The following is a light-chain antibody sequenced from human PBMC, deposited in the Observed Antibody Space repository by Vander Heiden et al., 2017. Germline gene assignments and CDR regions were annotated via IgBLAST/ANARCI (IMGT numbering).Light chain of an antibody. Sequence: DIQLTQSPSSLSASVGDRVTITCRASRNINTNLNWYQQTPGKAPRLLLSAASNLQSGVPSRFTGRASGTDFTLTISDLQPEDSAIYYCQQTYRSPRVFGPGTKVGI. V-gene: IGKV1-39*01. J-gene: IGKJ3*01. CDR3: QQTYRSPRV. CDR2: AAS. CDR1: RNINTN.